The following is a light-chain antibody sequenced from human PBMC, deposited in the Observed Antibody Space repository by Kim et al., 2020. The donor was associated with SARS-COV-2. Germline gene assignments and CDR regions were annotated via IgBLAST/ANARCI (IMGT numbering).Light chain of an antibody. CDR2: EVI. CDR1: SSDVGPYNL. J-gene: IGLJ1*01. Sequence: GQSITISCTGTSSDVGPYNLVAWYQQFPGTAPKLIIYEVIKRPSGVSYRFSGSKSGNTASLTISGLQAEDEADYYCCSYAGSSSYVFGGGTKVTVL. V-gene: IGLV2-23*02. CDR3: CSYAGSSSYV.